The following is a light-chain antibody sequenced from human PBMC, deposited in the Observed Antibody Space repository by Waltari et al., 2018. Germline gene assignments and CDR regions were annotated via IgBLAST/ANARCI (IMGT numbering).Light chain of an antibody. V-gene: IGKV1-9*01. Sequence: DIQLTQSPSFLSASVGDRVTITCRASQGIYSYLAWYQQNPGKAPKLLIYAASTLQSGVPSRFSGSGSGTEFTLTISSLQPEDFATYYCQQLNSYPLTFGGGTKVEIK. J-gene: IGKJ4*01. CDR3: QQLNSYPLT. CDR1: QGIYSY. CDR2: AAS.